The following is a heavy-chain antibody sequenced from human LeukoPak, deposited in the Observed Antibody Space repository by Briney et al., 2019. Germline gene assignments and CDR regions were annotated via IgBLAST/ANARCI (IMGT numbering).Heavy chain of an antibody. CDR1: GGTFSSYA. V-gene: IGHV1-69*13. CDR2: IIPIFGTA. D-gene: IGHD6-19*01. CDR3: ARVGIAVAGHFDY. Sequence: ASVKVSCKASGGTFSSYAISWVRQAPGQGLEWMGGIIPIFGTANYAQKFQGRVTITADESTSTAYMEPSSLRSEDTAVYYCARVGIAVAGHFDYWGQGTLVTVSS. J-gene: IGHJ4*02.